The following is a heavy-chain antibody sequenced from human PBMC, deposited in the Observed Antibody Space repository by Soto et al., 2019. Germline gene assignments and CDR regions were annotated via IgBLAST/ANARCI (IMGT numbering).Heavy chain of an antibody. CDR1: GGSLSGYY. Sequence: QVQLQQWGAGLLKPSETLSLNCAVTGGSLSGYYWSWIRQPPGKGLEWIGEVKDGGHTNYSPSLRGRVTTSSDTSNNQCSLRLNPVTAADTGVYYCARGQEGVVATHWDQGSLVTVSS. CDR2: VKDGGHT. V-gene: IGHV4-34*01. J-gene: IGHJ4*02. CDR3: ARGQEGVVATH. D-gene: IGHD5-12*01.